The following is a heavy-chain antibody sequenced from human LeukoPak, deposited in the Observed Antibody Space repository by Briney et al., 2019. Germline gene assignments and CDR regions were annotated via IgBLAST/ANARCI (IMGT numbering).Heavy chain of an antibody. J-gene: IGHJ4*02. Sequence: HWVRQAPXKGLEWVAFIRYDGSNKYYADSVKGRFTISRDNSKNTLYLQMNSLRAEDTAVYYCAKDPYYYGSGGYYFDYWGQGTLVTVSS. D-gene: IGHD3-10*01. V-gene: IGHV3-30*02. CDR3: AKDPYYYGSGGYYFDY. CDR2: IRYDGSNK.